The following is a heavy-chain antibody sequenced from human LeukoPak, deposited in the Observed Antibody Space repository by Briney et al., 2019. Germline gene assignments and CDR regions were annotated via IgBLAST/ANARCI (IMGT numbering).Heavy chain of an antibody. V-gene: IGHV1-18*01. Sequence: GASVKVSCKASGYTFTSYGISWVRQAPGQGLEWMGWISAYNGNTNYAQKLQGRVTMTTDTSTSTAYMELRSLRSDDTAVYYCARDELGYCSGGSCYGVDYWGQRTLVTVSS. J-gene: IGHJ4*02. CDR3: ARDELGYCSGGSCYGVDY. CDR1: GYTFTSYG. D-gene: IGHD2-15*01. CDR2: ISAYNGNT.